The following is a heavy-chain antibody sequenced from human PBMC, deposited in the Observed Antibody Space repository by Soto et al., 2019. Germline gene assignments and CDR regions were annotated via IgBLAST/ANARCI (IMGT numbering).Heavy chain of an antibody. D-gene: IGHD3-10*02. Sequence: GGSLRLSCAASGFTFSSYAMSWVRQAPGKGLEWVSAISGSGGSTYYADSVKGRFTISRDNSKNTLYLQMNSLRAEDTAVYYCAKDGEAPISVFGELFYTMKYFDYWGQGTRVTVSA. CDR2: ISGSGGST. V-gene: IGHV3-23*01. CDR1: GFTFSSYA. CDR3: AKDGEAPISVFGELFYTMKYFDY. J-gene: IGHJ4*02.